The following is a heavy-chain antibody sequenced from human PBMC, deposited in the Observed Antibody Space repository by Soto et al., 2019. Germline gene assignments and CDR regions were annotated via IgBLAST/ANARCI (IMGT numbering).Heavy chain of an antibody. Sequence: LRLSCAASGFTFSSYGMHWVRQAPGKGLEWVAFIWHDGGNKFYAESVKGRFTISRDNSKNTLYLQMTSLSAEDTAMYYCARDGDANTGFGKDYWGQETLVTVSS. D-gene: IGHD3-16*01. CDR3: ARDGDANTGFGKDY. V-gene: IGHV3-33*01. CDR2: IWHDGGNK. J-gene: IGHJ4*02. CDR1: GFTFSSYG.